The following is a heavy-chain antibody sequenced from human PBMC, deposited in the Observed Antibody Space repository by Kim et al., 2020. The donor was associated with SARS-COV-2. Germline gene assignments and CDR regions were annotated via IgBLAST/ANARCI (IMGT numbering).Heavy chain of an antibody. CDR2: INHSGST. Sequence: SETLSLTCAVYGGSFSGYYWSWIRQPPGKGLEWIGEINHSGSTNYNPSLKSRVTISVDTSKNQFSLKLSSVTAADTAVYYCASLGSPNDYSYGIDVWGQGTTVTVSS. J-gene: IGHJ6*02. V-gene: IGHV4-34*01. CDR1: GGSFSGYY. CDR3: ASLGSPNDYSYGIDV. D-gene: IGHD3-10*01.